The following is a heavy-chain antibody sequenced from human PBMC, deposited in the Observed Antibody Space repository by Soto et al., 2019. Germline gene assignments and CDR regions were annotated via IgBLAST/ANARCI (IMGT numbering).Heavy chain of an antibody. J-gene: IGHJ6*03. Sequence: GGSLRLSCAASGFTFSSYAMHWVRQAPGKGLEYVSAISSNGGSTYYANSVKGRFTISRDNSKNTLYLQMGSLRAEDMAVYYCARDYAYITRSSIYYYYMDVWGKGTTVTVSS. CDR1: GFTFSSYA. CDR2: ISSNGGST. V-gene: IGHV3-64*01. D-gene: IGHD3-16*01. CDR3: ARDYAYITRSSIYYYYMDV.